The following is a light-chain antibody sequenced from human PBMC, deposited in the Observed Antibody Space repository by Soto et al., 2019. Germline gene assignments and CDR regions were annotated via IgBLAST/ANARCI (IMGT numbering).Light chain of an antibody. CDR1: SSDVGGYNY. CDR3: SSYTSSSVV. V-gene: IGLV2-14*01. CDR2: DVS. J-gene: IGLJ2*01. Sequence: QSVLTQPASVSGSPGQSSTISCTGTSSDVGGYNYVSWYQQHPGKAPKLMIYDVSNRPSGVSNRFSGSKSGNTASLTISGLQAEDEADYYSSSYTSSSVVFGGGTKLTVL.